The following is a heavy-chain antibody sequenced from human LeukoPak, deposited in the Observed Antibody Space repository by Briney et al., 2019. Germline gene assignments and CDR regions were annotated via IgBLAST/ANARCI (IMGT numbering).Heavy chain of an antibody. J-gene: IGHJ4*02. Sequence: PGRSLRLSRAGSGFTFRHNYMSWIRQAPGKGLECGSYISSTCSSTYYADSVKGRFTISRGNAKHSRYLQMNSLRAEDTAVYYCVRGSGLYWGQGTLVTVSS. V-gene: IGHV3-11*01. CDR3: VRGSGLY. CDR2: ISSTCSST. D-gene: IGHD3-10*01. CDR1: GFTFRHNY.